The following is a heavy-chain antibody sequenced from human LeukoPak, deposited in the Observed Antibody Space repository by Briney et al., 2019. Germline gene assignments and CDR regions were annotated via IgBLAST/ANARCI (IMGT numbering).Heavy chain of an antibody. CDR3: AGGYYYDSSGYRFDY. V-gene: IGHV4-4*07. CDR2: IYTSGST. Sequence: SETLSLTCTVSGGSISSYYWSWIRQPAGKGLEWIGRIYTSGSTNYNPSLKSRVTMSVDTSKNQLSLKLSSVTAADTAVYYCAGGYYYDSSGYRFDYWGQGTLVTVSS. D-gene: IGHD3-22*01. CDR1: GGSISSYY. J-gene: IGHJ4*02.